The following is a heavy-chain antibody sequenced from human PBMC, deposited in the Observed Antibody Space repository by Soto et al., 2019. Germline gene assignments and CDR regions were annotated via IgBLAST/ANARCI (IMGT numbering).Heavy chain of an antibody. CDR2: IYHSGST. V-gene: IGHV4-4*02. CDR3: GRRQLGYFFDY. J-gene: IGHJ4*02. Sequence: SETLSLTCAVSGGSISSSNWWSWVRQPPGKGLEWIGDIYHSGSTNYNPSLKSRVTISVDKSKNQFSLKLSSVTAADTAVYYCGRRQLGYFFDYWGQGTLVTVSS. CDR1: GGSISSSNW. D-gene: IGHD1-1*01.